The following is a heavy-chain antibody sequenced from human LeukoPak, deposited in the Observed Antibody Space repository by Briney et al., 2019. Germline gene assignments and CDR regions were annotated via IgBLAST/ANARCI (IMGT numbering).Heavy chain of an antibody. Sequence: PSETLSLTCTVSGGSISSYYWSWIRQPPGKGLEWIGYIYYSGSTNYNPSLKSRVPISVDTSKNQFSLKLSSVTAADTAVYYGATGDSSGYKPTDYWGQGTLVTVSS. J-gene: IGHJ4*02. D-gene: IGHD3-22*01. V-gene: IGHV4-59*01. CDR2: IYYSGST. CDR3: ATGDSSGYKPTDY. CDR1: GGSISSYY.